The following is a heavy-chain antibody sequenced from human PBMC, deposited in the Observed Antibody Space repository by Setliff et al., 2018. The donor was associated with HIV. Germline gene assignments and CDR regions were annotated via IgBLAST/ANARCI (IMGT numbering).Heavy chain of an antibody. Sequence: PGESLKISCKGSGYSFTSYWIGWVRQMPGEGLEWMGIIYPGDSDTRYSPSFQGQVTISADKSISTAYLQWSSLKASDTAMYYCVRYIGAAAGYIDHWGQGTLVTVSS. CDR2: IYPGDSDT. CDR1: GYSFTSYW. CDR3: VRYIGAAAGYIDH. D-gene: IGHD6-25*01. V-gene: IGHV5-51*01. J-gene: IGHJ4*02.